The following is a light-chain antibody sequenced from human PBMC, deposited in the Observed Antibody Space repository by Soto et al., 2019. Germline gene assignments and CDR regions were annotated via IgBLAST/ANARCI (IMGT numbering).Light chain of an antibody. V-gene: IGKV3-20*01. CDR1: QSVSSSY. CDR3: PYSGTTEII. Sequence: EIVLTPSPGTLSLSLWEIATLSFTASQSVSSSYLAWYQQKPVQAPRLLIYGASSRAPGIPDRFSGSGSGTAFTLTTSRQEHEDFAVFFCPYSGTTEIIFGTGTRVEIK. CDR2: GAS. J-gene: IGKJ4*01.